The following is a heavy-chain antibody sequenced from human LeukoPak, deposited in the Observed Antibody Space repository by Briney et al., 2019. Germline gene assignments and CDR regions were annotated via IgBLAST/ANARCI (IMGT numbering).Heavy chain of an antibody. CDR3: TTDLGITMIRGVIVS. CDR2: IKSKADGETT. CDR1: GFTFTHAW. V-gene: IGHV3-15*01. Sequence: PGGSLRLSCAASGFTFTHAWMTWVRQAPGKGLEWVGHIKSKADGETTDYAAPVKGRFFMSRDDSKATLYLQMNYLETEDTAVYYCTTDLGITMIRGVIVSWGQRTLVTLPS. J-gene: IGHJ4*02. D-gene: IGHD3-10*01.